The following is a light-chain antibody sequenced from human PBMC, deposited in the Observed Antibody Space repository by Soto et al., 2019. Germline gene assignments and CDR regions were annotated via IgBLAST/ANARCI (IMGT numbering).Light chain of an antibody. V-gene: IGKV1-5*01. CDR3: QHMRT. CDR1: QNINNW. Sequence: DIQMTQSPSTLSASIGDRVTITCRASQNINNWIAWYQQKPGKAPKFLIYDASTLESGVPSRFSGSGFGTEFSLTISSLQPDDFGSYYCQHMRTCGQGTK. J-gene: IGKJ1*01. CDR2: DAS.